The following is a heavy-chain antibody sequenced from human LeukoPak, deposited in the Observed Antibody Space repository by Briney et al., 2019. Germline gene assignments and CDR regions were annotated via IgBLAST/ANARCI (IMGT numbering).Heavy chain of an antibody. V-gene: IGHV3-33*06. CDR2: IWSDGSNA. J-gene: IGHJ6*03. CDR3: AKESVATRYYYYYCMDV. Sequence: GGALRLSCAASVFTFSYYGMHWVRQALGKGLEWVGLIWSDGSNAYYADAVKGRFTISRDNSKKTLYLQMNSLRDEDTAVYYCAKESVATRYYYYYCMDVWGKGTMVTVSS. D-gene: IGHD5-12*01. CDR1: VFTFSYYG.